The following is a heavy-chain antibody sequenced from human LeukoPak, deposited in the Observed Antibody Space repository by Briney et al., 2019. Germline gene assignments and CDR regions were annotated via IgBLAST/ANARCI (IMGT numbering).Heavy chain of an antibody. D-gene: IGHD5-18*01. V-gene: IGHV1-8*01. CDR1: GYTFTSYD. J-gene: IGHJ3*02. Sequence: GASVKVSCKASGYTFTSYDINWVRQATGQGLEWMGWMNPNSGNTGHAQKFQGRVTMTRNTSISTAYMELSSLRSEDTAVYYCARGSGYSYGYDAFDIWGQGTMVTVSS. CDR2: MNPNSGNT. CDR3: ARGSGYSYGYDAFDI.